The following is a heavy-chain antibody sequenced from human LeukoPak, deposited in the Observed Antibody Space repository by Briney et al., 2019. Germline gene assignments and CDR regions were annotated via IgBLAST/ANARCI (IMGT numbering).Heavy chain of an antibody. CDR2: IYYSGGDT. D-gene: IGHD4-23*01. CDR1: GFSFSNYA. V-gene: IGHV3-23*01. CDR3: AKDHGAAVVTRRFDY. J-gene: IGHJ4*02. Sequence: GGSLRXFXAXSGFSFSNYAMSWVRQTPGKGLEWVSTIYYSGGDTYSADSVKGRFTISRDNSRNMVYLQMNSLRAEDTAVYYCAKDHGAAVVTRRFDYWGRGTMVIVSS.